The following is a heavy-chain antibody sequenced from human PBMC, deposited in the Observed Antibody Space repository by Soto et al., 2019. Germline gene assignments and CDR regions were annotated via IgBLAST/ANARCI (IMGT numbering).Heavy chain of an antibody. Sequence: PXGSLRLSCLGSGVSLSSYAMSWVRQAPGKGLHWVSTISGSGGSSYSQYYADSVKGRFTVSRDKSKNTLYLQITSLRVEDTAVYYCAKTTGYHPLHWFDHWGQGTLVTVSS. V-gene: IGHV3-23*01. J-gene: IGHJ5*02. CDR2: ISGSGGSSYSQ. D-gene: IGHD3-9*01. CDR3: AKTTGYHPLHWFDH. CDR1: GVSLSSYA.